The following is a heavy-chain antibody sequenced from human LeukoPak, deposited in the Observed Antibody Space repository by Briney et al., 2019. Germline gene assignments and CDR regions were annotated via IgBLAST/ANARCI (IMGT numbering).Heavy chain of an antibody. CDR2: ISGGGGTT. D-gene: IGHD5-12*01. J-gene: IGHJ4*02. CDR3: AKDREGLSSGYDLEYFDY. V-gene: IGHV3-23*01. Sequence: WIRQAPGKGLEWVSAISGGGGTTYYADSVKGRFTISRDNSKNTLFLQMNSLRAEDTAVYYCAKDREGLSSGYDLEYFDYWGQGTLVTVSS.